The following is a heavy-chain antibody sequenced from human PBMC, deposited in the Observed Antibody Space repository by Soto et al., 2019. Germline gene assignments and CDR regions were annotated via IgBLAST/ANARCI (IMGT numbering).Heavy chain of an antibody. CDR3: ATGLRTGNYGMDV. J-gene: IGHJ6*02. V-gene: IGHV1-69*01. CDR2: IIPIFGTT. CDR1: GGTFSNDA. Sequence: QEQLVRAGAEVKKPGSSVRISCRASGGTFSNDAVSWVRQAPGQGLQWMGGIIPIFGTTHYAQKFQGRVTITADESTATAYMELRSVTSEDTAVYYCATGLRTGNYGMDVWGQGTAVTVSS. D-gene: IGHD3-10*01.